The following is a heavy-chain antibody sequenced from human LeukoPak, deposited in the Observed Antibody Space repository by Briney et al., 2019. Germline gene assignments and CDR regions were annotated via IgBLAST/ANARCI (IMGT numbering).Heavy chain of an antibody. CDR2: INHSGST. CDR1: GGSFSGYY. V-gene: IGHV4-34*01. J-gene: IGHJ5*02. CDR3: ARHVLLWFGERTGWFDP. D-gene: IGHD3-10*01. Sequence: SETLSLTCAVYGGSFSGYYWSWIRQPPGKGLEWIGEINHSGSTNYNPSLKSRVTISVDTSKNQFSLKLSSVTAADTAVYYCARHVLLWFGERTGWFDPWGQGTLVTVSS.